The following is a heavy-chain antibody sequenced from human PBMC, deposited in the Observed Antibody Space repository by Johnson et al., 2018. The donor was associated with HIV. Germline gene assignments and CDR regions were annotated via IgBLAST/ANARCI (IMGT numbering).Heavy chain of an antibody. Sequence: MLLVESGGGLIQPGGSLRLSCAASGFIVSSNYMSWVRQAPGKGLEWVSGFYSGGNTYYADSVKGRVTISSENSKNTQFLQMNSLLAEDTAVYYCARVGGWGAFDIWGQGTRVTVSS. CDR1: GFIVSSNY. CDR3: ARVGGWGAFDI. CDR2: FYSGGNT. J-gene: IGHJ3*02. V-gene: IGHV3-53*01. D-gene: IGHD3-10*01.